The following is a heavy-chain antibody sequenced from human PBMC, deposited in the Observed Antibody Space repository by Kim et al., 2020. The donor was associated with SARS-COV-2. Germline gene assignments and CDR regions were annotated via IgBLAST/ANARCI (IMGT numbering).Heavy chain of an antibody. J-gene: IGHJ4*02. Sequence: GGSLRLSCVGSGFTFSSYAMSWVRQAPGKGLEWVSSIAGGGSSVYSPDAVKGRFAISRDNAKNTVYLHMNRLTADDTAVYFCAKAGSYYFGSGSHSHGDFDDWGQGTLVIVSS. CDR2: IAGGGSSV. CDR3: AKAGSYYFGSGSHSHGDFDD. V-gene: IGHV3-23*01. CDR1: GFTFSSYA. D-gene: IGHD3-10*01.